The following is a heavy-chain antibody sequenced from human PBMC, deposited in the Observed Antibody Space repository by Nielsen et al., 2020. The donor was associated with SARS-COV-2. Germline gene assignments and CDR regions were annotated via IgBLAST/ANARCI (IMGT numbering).Heavy chain of an antibody. CDR1: GFTFSNYW. D-gene: IGHD7-27*01. V-gene: IGHV3-74*01. Sequence: GESLKISCAASGFTFSNYWMHWVRQAPGKGLVWVARVSMDGRGTNYADSVKGRFTISRDNAENTLHLDMSSLRVGDSDVYYCTRDGHHWDLDNWGQGALVTVSS. J-gene: IGHJ4*02. CDR3: TRDGHHWDLDN. CDR2: VSMDGRGT.